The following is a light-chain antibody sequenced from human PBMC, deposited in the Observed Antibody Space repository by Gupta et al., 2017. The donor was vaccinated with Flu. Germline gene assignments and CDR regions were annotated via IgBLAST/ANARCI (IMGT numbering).Light chain of an antibody. J-gene: IGLJ3*02. CDR2: EDN. Sequence: NFLLTQPHSVSESPGKTVTISCTRTSGSIASNYVQWFQQRPGGAPTTVIYEDNHRPSGVPDRLSGSIDSSSNSASLTISGLKTEDEADFYCQSYDDNIWVFGGGTKLTVL. CDR1: SGSIASNY. V-gene: IGLV6-57*03. CDR3: QSYDDNIWV.